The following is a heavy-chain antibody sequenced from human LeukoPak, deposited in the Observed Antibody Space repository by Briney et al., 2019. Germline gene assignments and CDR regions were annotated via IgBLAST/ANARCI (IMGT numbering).Heavy chain of an antibody. D-gene: IGHD3-22*01. Sequence: SETLSLTCIVSRGSISSYHWSWIRQPPGKGLEWIGYLYHGGSTNYNPSLKSRVTISGDTSKNHFSLNLSSVTAADTAMYYCARGRYYYDSSGYPYNWFDPWGQGTLVTVSS. CDR1: RGSISSYH. CDR3: ARGRYYYDSSGYPYNWFDP. J-gene: IGHJ5*02. CDR2: LYHGGST. V-gene: IGHV4-59*01.